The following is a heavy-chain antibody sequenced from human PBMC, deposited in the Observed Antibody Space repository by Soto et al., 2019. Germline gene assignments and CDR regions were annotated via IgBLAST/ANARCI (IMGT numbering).Heavy chain of an antibody. CDR3: ARVDFWSGYSPYYYYMDV. J-gene: IGHJ6*03. CDR2: IYYSGST. Sequence: SETLSLTCTVSGGSISSYYWSWIRQPPGKGLEWIGYIYYSGSTNYNPSLKSRVTISVDTSKNQFSLKLSSVTAADTAVYYCARVDFWSGYSPYYYYMDVWGKGTTVTVSS. V-gene: IGHV4-59*08. CDR1: GGSISSYY. D-gene: IGHD3-3*01.